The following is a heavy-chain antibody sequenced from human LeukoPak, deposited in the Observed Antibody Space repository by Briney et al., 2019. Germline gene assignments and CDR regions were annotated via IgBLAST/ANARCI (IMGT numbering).Heavy chain of an antibody. CDR2: IHSGGTT. Sequence: PGGSLRLSCAACGFTVSNNYMSWVRQAPGKGLEWVSVIHSGGTTNYADSVQGRFTISRDNSKTTVYLHMNSLGAEDTAVYYCARDSDSGYGPFASWGQGTLVTVSS. J-gene: IGHJ4*02. CDR1: GFTVSNNY. CDR3: ARDSDSGYGPFAS. D-gene: IGHD5-12*01. V-gene: IGHV3-53*01.